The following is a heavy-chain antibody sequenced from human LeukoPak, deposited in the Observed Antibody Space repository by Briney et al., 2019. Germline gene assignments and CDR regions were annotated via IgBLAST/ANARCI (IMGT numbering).Heavy chain of an antibody. J-gene: IGHJ4*02. CDR3: ARDRAMVVGSSWYYDY. V-gene: IGHV3-33*01. Sequence: GGSLRLSCAASGFTFSSYGMHWVRQAPGQGLEWVSLIWYDGSNKYYADSVKGRFTISRDNSKNTLNLQMNSLRADDTALYYCARDRAMVVGSSWYYDYWGQGTLVTVSS. CDR1: GFTFSSYG. CDR2: IWYDGSNK. D-gene: IGHD5-18*01.